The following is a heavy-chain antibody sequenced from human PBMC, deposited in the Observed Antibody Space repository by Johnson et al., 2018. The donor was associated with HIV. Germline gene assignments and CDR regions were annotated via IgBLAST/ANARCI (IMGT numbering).Heavy chain of an antibody. J-gene: IGHJ3*02. D-gene: IGHD1-26*01. CDR3: NTDRVDGGGSYYNAFDI. V-gene: IGHV3-20*04. Sequence: VQLVESGGGVIRPGGSLRLSCTASGFTFDDYGMSWVRQAPGKGLEWVSGINWYGDNTGYTDSLKGRFTISRDNAKNTLYLQMNSLKTEDTALYYCNTDRVDGGGSYYNAFDIWGQGTLVTVSS. CDR1: GFTFDDYG. CDR2: INWYGDNT.